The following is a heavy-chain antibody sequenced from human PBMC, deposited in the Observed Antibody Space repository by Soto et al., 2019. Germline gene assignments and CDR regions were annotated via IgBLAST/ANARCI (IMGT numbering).Heavy chain of an antibody. Sequence: EVQLLESGGGLVQPGGSLRLSCAASGFTFSSYAMRWVRQAPGKGLEWVSAISGSGGSTYYADSVKGRFTISRDNSKYTLYLQMNSLRAEDTAVYYCARRGSGSCYDYWGQGTLVTVSS. CDR3: ARRGSGSCYDY. J-gene: IGHJ4*02. V-gene: IGHV3-23*01. D-gene: IGHD1-26*01. CDR1: GFTFSSYA. CDR2: ISGSGGST.